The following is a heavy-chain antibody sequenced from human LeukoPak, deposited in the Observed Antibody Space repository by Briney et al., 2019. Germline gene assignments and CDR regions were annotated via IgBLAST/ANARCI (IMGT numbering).Heavy chain of an antibody. V-gene: IGHV3-23*01. D-gene: IGHD6-19*01. J-gene: IGHJ4*02. CDR3: AKGSYSSGWYESDY. CDR2: ISGSGGST. Sequence: PGGSLRLSCAASGFTFSSCAMTWVRQAPGKGLEWVSGISGSGGSTYYADSVKGRFTISRDNSKNTLYLQMNSLRAEDTAVCYCAKGSYSSGWYESDYWGQGTLVTVSS. CDR1: GFTFSSCA.